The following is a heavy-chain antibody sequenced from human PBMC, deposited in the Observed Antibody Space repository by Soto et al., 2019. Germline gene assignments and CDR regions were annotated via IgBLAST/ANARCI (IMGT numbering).Heavy chain of an antibody. Sequence: EVQLVESGGGLVQPGGSLKLSCAVSGFTFSVSAIHWVRQASGKGLEWVGRIRSKADNYATAYGASVKGRFSISRDDSKNTAYLQMSSLNTEDTAVYYCARLAEWEYYDGMDVGGQGITVTVSS. CDR1: GFTFSVSA. V-gene: IGHV3-73*02. J-gene: IGHJ6*02. CDR2: IRSKADNYAT. CDR3: ARLAEWEYYDGMDV. D-gene: IGHD1-26*01.